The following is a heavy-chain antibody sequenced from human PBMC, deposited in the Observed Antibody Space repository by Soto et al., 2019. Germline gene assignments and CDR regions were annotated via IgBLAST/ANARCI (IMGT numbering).Heavy chain of an antibody. CDR1: GGSISSSY. CDR3: ARDXWFEELSGGYYQYAMDV. V-gene: IGHV4-59*01. CDR2: IYYTGST. D-gene: IGHD3-10*01. Sequence: SETLSLTCTVSGGSISSSYWSWIRQPPGKELEWIGYIYYTGSTYYSPSLKSRVIISLDASRTQFSLKLNSVTTADTAVYYCARDXWFEELSGGYYQYAMDVWGQGTTVTVSS. J-gene: IGHJ6*02.